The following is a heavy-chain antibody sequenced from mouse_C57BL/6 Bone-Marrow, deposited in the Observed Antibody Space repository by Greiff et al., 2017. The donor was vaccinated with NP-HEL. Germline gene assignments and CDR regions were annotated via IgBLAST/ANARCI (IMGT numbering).Heavy chain of an antibody. CDR1: GFSLTSYG. V-gene: IGHV2-6*02. D-gene: IGHD1-1*01. CDR3: AGNYYGSKNAMDY. J-gene: IGHJ4*01. Sequence: VKLVESGPGLVAPSQSLSITCTVSGFSLTSYGVHWVRQPPGKGLEWLVVIWSDGSTTYNSALKSRLSISKDNSKSQVFLKMNSLQTDDTAMYYCAGNYYGSKNAMDYWGQGTSVTVSS. CDR2: IWSDGST.